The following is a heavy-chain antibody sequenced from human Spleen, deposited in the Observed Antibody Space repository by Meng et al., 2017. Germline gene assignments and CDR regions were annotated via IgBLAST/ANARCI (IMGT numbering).Heavy chain of an antibody. Sequence: SCAASGFTFSNYGMHWVRQAPGKGLEWVAVIWYDVSNTYYADSVKGRFTISRDNFKNTLYLQMNSLRAEDTAVYYCARGGIIAAAGMNPEYFQHWGQGNLVTVSS. CDR2: IWYDVSNT. D-gene: IGHD6-13*01. CDR3: ARGGIIAAAGMNPEYFQH. CDR1: GFTFSNYG. J-gene: IGHJ1*01. V-gene: IGHV3-33*01.